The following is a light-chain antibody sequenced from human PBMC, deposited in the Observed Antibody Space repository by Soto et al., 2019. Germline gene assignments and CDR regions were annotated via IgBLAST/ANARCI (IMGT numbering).Light chain of an antibody. CDR3: QQYHSYWT. V-gene: IGKV1-5*03. J-gene: IGKJ1*01. Sequence: DIQMTQSPSTLSASVGDRVTITCRASQSINSWLAWYQQKPGKTPKVLIYKASSLESGVPSRFSGSGSGTEFTLTISSLQPDDFATYYCQQYHSYWTFGQGTKVEIK. CDR2: KAS. CDR1: QSINSW.